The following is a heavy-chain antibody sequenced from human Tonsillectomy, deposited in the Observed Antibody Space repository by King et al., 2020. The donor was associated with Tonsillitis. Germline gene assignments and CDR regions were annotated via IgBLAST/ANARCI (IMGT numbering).Heavy chain of an antibody. J-gene: IGHJ4*02. V-gene: IGHV1-2*02. D-gene: IGHD2-15*01. Sequence: QLVQSGAEVRKPGASVKVSCKPSGYTFTGYYMHWVRQAPGQGLEWMGWINPNSGGTNYAQKFQGRVTMTRDTSISTAYMELSRLRSDDTAMYYCARDGGSRHDPIPFDHWGQGTLVTVSS. CDR1: GYTFTGYY. CDR3: ARDGGSRHDPIPFDH. CDR2: INPNSGGT.